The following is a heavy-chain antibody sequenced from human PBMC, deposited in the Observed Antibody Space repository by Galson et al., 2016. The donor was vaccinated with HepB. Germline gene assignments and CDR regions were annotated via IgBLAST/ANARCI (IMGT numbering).Heavy chain of an antibody. D-gene: IGHD4-17*01. J-gene: IGHJ6*02. CDR2: IKQDGSEK. Sequence: LRLSCAASGFTFSSCWMTWVRQAPGKGLEWVANIKQDGSEKYYVDSVQGRFTISRDNAKNSLYLQMNSLRPEDTAVYYCAREGLSDYGDYKYYYYALDVWGQGTTVTVSS. V-gene: IGHV3-7*01. CDR3: AREGLSDYGDYKYYYYALDV. CDR1: GFTFSSCW.